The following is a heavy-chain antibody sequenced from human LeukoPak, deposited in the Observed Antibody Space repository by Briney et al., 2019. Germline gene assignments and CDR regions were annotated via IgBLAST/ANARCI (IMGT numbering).Heavy chain of an antibody. CDR3: ARELAGTDTPSARGDGSYGMDV. J-gene: IGHJ6*02. D-gene: IGHD6-19*01. CDR1: GYTFTVYY. V-gene: IGHV1-2*02. Sequence: ASVRVSCKASGYTFTVYYMHWVRQAPGQGREWVGWINPNSGGTNYAQKFQGRVTMTRDTSISTAYMELSRLRSDDTAVYYCARELAGTDTPSARGDGSYGMDVWGQGTTVTVSS. CDR2: INPNSGGT.